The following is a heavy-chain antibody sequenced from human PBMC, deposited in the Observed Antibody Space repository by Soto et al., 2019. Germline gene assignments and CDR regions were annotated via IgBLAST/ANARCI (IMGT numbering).Heavy chain of an antibody. CDR1: GYSFTSYW. Sequence: PGESLKISCKGSGYSFTSYWISWVRQMPGKGLEWMGRIDPSDSYTNYSPSFQGHVTISADKSISTAYLQWSSLKASDTAMYYCARRYYDFWRGYSYGSDIDAFDIWGQGTMVTVSS. V-gene: IGHV5-10-1*01. CDR3: ARRYYDFWRGYSYGSDIDAFDI. D-gene: IGHD3-3*01. CDR2: IDPSDSYT. J-gene: IGHJ3*02.